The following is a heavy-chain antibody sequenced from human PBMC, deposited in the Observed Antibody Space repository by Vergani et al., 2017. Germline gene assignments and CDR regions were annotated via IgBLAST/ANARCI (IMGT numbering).Heavy chain of an antibody. CDR3: AKGELVGATTHVDY. CDR1: GFTLSNYA. D-gene: IGHD1-26*01. J-gene: IGHJ4*02. V-gene: IGHV3-30*02. CDR2: IQFDGSNQ. Sequence: QVQLVESGGGVVQRGGSLRLSCATSGFTLSNYAMQWIRQGPGKGLEFVAFIQFDGSNQYYADSVKGRFTLSRDNSKNTLYLQMNSLRAEDTAEYYCAKGELVGATTHVDYGGQGTLVTVSS.